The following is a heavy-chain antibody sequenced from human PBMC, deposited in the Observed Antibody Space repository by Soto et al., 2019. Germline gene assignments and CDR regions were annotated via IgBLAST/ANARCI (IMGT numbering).Heavy chain of an antibody. V-gene: IGHV3-30*18. CDR3: AKDWSLGYCSSTSCLFDY. CDR2: ISYDGSNK. Sequence: PGGSLRLSCAASGFTFSSYGMHWVRQAPGKGLEWVAVISYDGSNKYYADSVKGRFTISRDNSKNTLYLQMNSLRAEDTAVYYCAKDWSLGYCSSTSCLFDYSGQGTLVTVSS. CDR1: GFTFSSYG. D-gene: IGHD2-2*01. J-gene: IGHJ4*02.